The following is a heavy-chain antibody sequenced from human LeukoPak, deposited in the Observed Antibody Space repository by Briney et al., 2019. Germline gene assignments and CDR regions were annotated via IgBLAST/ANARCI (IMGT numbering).Heavy chain of an antibody. CDR3: ARQAPTSSSWYVAAQRGRYYFDY. V-gene: IGHV4-39*01. D-gene: IGHD6-13*01. Sequence: PSETLSLTCTVSGGSISSSSYYWGWIRQPPGKELEWIGSIYYSGSTYYNPSLKSRVTISVDTSKNQFSLKLSSVTAADTAVYYCARQAPTSSSWYVAAQRGRYYFDYWGQGTLVTVSS. CDR2: IYYSGST. CDR1: GGSISSSSYY. J-gene: IGHJ4*02.